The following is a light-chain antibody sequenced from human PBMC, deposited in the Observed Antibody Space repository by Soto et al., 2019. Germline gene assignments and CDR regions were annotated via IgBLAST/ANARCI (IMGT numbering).Light chain of an antibody. CDR1: TSNIGSNA. V-gene: IGLV1-44*01. CDR3: ATWDDSLNVWL. Sequence: QSVLTQPPSASAPPGQRVTISCSGSTSNIGSNAVNWYQQLPGTAPKLLIYSNTQRPSGVPDRFSGSKSGTSASLAISGLQSDDESTYYCATWDDSLNVWLFGGGTQLTVL. J-gene: IGLJ2*01. CDR2: SNT.